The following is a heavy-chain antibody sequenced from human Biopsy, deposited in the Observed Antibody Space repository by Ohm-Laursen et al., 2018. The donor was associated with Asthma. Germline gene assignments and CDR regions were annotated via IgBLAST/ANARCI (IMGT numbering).Heavy chain of an antibody. CDR3: ARKAGSCISRTCYSLDF. D-gene: IGHD2-2*01. CDR1: GGTFNTYV. CDR2: INSVFGTT. Sequence: VKISCKSLGGTFNTYVIGWVRQAPGQGLEWMGGINSVFGTTTYPQKFQDRVTITADDSTSTVYMELSSLRSEDTAVYYCARKAGSCISRTCYSLDFWGQGPLVTVSS. V-gene: IGHV1-69*13. J-gene: IGHJ4*02.